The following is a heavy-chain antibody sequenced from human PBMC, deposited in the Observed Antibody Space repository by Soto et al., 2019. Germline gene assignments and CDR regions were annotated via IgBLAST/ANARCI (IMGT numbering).Heavy chain of an antibody. Sequence: GGSLRLSCAASGFTFSSYGMHWVRQAPGKGLEWVAVISYDGSNKYYADSVKGRFTISRDNSKNTLYLQMNSLRAEDTAVYYCAKGPRALWFGELSRWGQGTLVTVSS. V-gene: IGHV3-30*18. J-gene: IGHJ4*02. CDR2: ISYDGSNK. CDR1: GFTFSSYG. D-gene: IGHD3-10*01. CDR3: AKGPRALWFGELSR.